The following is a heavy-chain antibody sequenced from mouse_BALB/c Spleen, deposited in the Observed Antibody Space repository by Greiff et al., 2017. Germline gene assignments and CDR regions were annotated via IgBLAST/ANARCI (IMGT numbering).Heavy chain of an antibody. CDR1: GYSITSDYA. CDR3: ASYEFITTVVAPFDY. CDR2: ISYSGST. D-gene: IGHD1-1*01. Sequence: VQLQQSGPGLVKPSQSLSLTCTVTGYSITSDYAWNWIRQFPGNKLEWMGYISYSGSTSYNPSLKSRISITRDTSKNQFFLQLNSVTTEDTATYYCASYEFITTVVAPFDYWGQGTTLTVSS. J-gene: IGHJ2*01. V-gene: IGHV3-2*02.